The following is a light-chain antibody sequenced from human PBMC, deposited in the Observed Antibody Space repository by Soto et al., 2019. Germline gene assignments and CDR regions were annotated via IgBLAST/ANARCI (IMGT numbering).Light chain of an antibody. CDR1: QDISNY. CDR2: DAS. Sequence: DIQMTQSPYSLSASVGDRVTITCQASQDISNYLNWYQQKPGKAPKLLIYDASNLETWFPSRFSGSGSGTDFTFTISSLQHEDIATYYCPQYDNLPQGLGQGTRLEIK. CDR3: PQYDNLPQG. V-gene: IGKV1-33*01. J-gene: IGKJ5*01.